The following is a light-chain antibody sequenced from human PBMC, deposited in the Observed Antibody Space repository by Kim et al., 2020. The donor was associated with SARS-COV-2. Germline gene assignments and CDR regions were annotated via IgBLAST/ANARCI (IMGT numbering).Light chain of an antibody. CDR2: NNS. CDR3: AAWDDSLNAWV. J-gene: IGLJ3*02. V-gene: IGLV1-44*01. Sequence: QSVLTQAPSVSETPGQRVAISCSGSNSNIGSNTVHWYQHLPGTAPRLLIFNNSQRPSGIPDRFSGSKSGTSASLAISGLQSEDESDYFCAAWDDSLNAWVFGGGSQLTVL. CDR1: NSNIGSNT.